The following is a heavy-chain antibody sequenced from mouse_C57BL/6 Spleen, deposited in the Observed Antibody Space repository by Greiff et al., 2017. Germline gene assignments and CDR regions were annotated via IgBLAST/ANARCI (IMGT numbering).Heavy chain of an antibody. CDR2: IYPGSGST. Sequence: QVQLQQPGAELVKPGASVKMSCKASGYTFTSYWITWVKQRPGQGLEWIGDIYPGSGSTNYNEKFKSKATLTVDTSSSPAYMQLSSLTSEDSAVYYCARKGNWDVRYFDVWGTGTTVTVSS. J-gene: IGHJ1*03. CDR3: ARKGNWDVRYFDV. D-gene: IGHD4-1*01. V-gene: IGHV1-55*01. CDR1: GYTFTSYW.